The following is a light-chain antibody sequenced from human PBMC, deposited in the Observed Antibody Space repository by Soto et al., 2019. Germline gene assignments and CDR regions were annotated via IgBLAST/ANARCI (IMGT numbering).Light chain of an antibody. CDR3: QQYYSAPLT. CDR1: QSLLSSRDNKNY. V-gene: IGKV4-1*01. CDR2: WAS. Sequence: DIVMTQSPDSLPVSLGERATINCKSSQSLLSSRDNKNYFALYQERPGQPPKLLISWASTRESGVPDRISGSGSGTDFTLTISSLKAEDVAVYYCQQYYSAPLTFGGGTKVEIK. J-gene: IGKJ4*01.